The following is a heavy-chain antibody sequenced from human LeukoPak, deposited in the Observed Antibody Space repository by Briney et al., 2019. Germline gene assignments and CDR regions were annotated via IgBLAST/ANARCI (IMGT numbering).Heavy chain of an antibody. CDR1: GYTFTGYY. CDR3: ARVWGDYGEDVVDY. CDR2: INPNSGGT. D-gene: IGHD4-17*01. J-gene: IGHJ4*02. V-gene: IGHV1-2*02. Sequence: ASVKVSCKASGYTFTGYYIHWVRQAPGQGLEWMGWINPNSGGTNYAQKFQGRVTMTRDTSISTAYMELSRLRSDDTAVYYCARVWGDYGEDVVDYWGQGTLVTVST.